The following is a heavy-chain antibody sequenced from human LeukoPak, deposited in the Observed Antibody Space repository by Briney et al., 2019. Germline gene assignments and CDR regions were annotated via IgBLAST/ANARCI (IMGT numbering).Heavy chain of an antibody. J-gene: IGHJ3*02. Sequence: SETLSLTCTVSGGSISSSSYYWGWIRQPPGKGLEWIGSIYYSGSTYYNPSLKSRVTISVDTSKNQFSLKLSSVTAADTAVYYCARLRITMIVVVIGGDAFDIWGRGTMVTVSS. CDR2: IYYSGST. V-gene: IGHV4-39*01. CDR1: GGSISSSSYY. CDR3: ARLRITMIVVVIGGDAFDI. D-gene: IGHD3-22*01.